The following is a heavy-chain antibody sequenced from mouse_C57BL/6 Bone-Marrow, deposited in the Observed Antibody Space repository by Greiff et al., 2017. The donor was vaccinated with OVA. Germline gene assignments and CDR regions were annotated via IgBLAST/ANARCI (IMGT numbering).Heavy chain of an antibody. CDR1: GYTFTSYW. Sequence: QVQLQQPGAELVKPGASVKMSCKASGYTFTSYWITWVKQRPGQGLEWIGDIYPGSGSTNYNEKFKSKATLTVDTSSSTAYMQLSSLTSEDSEVYYCARGIEGYFDVWGTGTTVTVSS. CDR3: ARGIEGYFDV. CDR2: IYPGSGST. J-gene: IGHJ1*03. V-gene: IGHV1-55*01.